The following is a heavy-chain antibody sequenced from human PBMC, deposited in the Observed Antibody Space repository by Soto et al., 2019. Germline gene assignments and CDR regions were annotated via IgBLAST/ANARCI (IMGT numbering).Heavy chain of an antibody. V-gene: IGHV1-69*12. CDR2: IIPIFGTA. Sequence: QVQLVQSGAEVKKPGSSVKVSCKASGGTFSNYAISWVRQAPGQGLEWMGGIIPIFGTANYAQKIQGRVKITADESTSTANMELSSLRSENTAVYYCARDRGASSGYYPYWFDPWGQGTLVTVSS. D-gene: IGHD3-22*01. CDR3: ARDRGASSGYYPYWFDP. J-gene: IGHJ5*02. CDR1: GGTFSNYA.